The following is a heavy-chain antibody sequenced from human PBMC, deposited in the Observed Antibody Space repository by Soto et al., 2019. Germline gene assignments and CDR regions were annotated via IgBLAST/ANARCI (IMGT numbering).Heavy chain of an antibody. CDR3: ARESGVRGVIITSVPDY. CDR2: ISSSSSSTI. V-gene: IGHV3-48*01. D-gene: IGHD3-10*01. CDR1: GFTFSSYS. Sequence: GGSLRLSCAASGFTFSSYSMNWVRQAPGKGLEWVSYISSSSSSTIYYADSVKGRFTISRDNAKNSLYLQMNSLRAEDTAVYYCARESGVRGVIITSVPDYWGQGTLVTVSS. J-gene: IGHJ4*02.